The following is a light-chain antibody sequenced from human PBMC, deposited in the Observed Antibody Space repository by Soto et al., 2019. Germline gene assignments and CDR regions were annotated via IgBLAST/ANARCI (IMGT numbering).Light chain of an antibody. V-gene: IGLV3-9*01. CDR1: NIGSKN. CDR2: RDS. CDR3: QVWDSSTAWV. J-gene: IGLJ1*01. Sequence: SYELTQPLSVSVAPGQTARITCGGNNIGSKNVHWYQQKPGQAPVLVIYRDSNRPSGIPERFSGSNSGNTATLTISRAQAGDEADYYCQVWDSSTAWVFGTGTKLTVL.